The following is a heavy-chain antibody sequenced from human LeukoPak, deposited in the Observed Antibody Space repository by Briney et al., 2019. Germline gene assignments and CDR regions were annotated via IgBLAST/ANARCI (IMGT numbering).Heavy chain of an antibody. CDR2: VHRGGSS. J-gene: IGHJ4*02. Sequence: PSETLSLTCTVSGGSINSGSYYWGWVRQSPGKGLEWIGSVHRGGSSKYNPSLQSRVTISLDTSQNQFSLRLTSVTAADTAVYYCARGPEVLRYFDWFPIYYFDYWGQGTLVTVSS. D-gene: IGHD3-9*01. CDR1: GGSINSGSYY. CDR3: ARGPEVLRYFDWFPIYYFDY. V-gene: IGHV4-39*07.